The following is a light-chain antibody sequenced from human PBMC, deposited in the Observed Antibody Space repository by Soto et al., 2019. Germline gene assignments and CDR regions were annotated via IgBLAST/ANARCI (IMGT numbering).Light chain of an antibody. CDR1: SSNIGSKT. V-gene: IGLV1-44*01. CDR3: AAWDDSLNACV. Sequence: QSVLTQAPLASGTPGQRVTISCSGSSSNIGSKTVNWYQQLPGMAPKLLIFNNHQRPSGVPDRFSGSKSGTSASLAISGLQSEDEADYYCAAWDDSLNACVFGTGTKLTVL. CDR2: NNH. J-gene: IGLJ1*01.